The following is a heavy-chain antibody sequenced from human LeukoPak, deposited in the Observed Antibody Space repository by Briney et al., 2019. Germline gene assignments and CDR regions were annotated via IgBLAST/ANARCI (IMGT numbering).Heavy chain of an antibody. V-gene: IGHV3-7*01. CDR1: GFTFSSYW. CDR2: IKQDGSEK. Sequence: PGGSLRLSCAASGFTFSSYWMSWVRQAPGKGLEWVANIKQDGSEKYYVDSVKGRFTISRDNSKNTLYLQMNSLRVEDTAVYYCARAHNWKYGTFDYWGQGTLVTVSS. CDR3: ARAHNWKYGTFDY. J-gene: IGHJ4*02. D-gene: IGHD1-7*01.